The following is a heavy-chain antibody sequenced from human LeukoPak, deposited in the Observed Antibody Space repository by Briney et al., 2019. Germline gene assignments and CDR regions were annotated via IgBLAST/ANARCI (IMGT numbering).Heavy chain of an antibody. CDR1: GGSISGYY. J-gene: IGHJ4*02. Sequence: SETLSLTCAVSGGSISGYYWSWIRQPPGKGLEWIGYIYYNGETNYSPSLKSRVTMSVDTSQNQFSLKLSSVTAADTAVYYCARYDNNKYFTYWGQGTLVTVSS. CDR2: IYYNGET. D-gene: IGHD1-1*01. V-gene: IGHV4-59*01. CDR3: ARYDNNKYFTY.